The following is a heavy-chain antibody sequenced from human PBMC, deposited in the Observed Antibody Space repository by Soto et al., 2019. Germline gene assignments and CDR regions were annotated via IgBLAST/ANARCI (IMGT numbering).Heavy chain of an antibody. D-gene: IGHD6-19*01. V-gene: IGHV3-21*01. CDR1: GFTFSSYS. Sequence: GGSLRLSCAASGFTFSSYSMNWVRQAPGKGLEWVSSISSSSSYIYYADSVKGRFTISRDNAKNSLYLQMNSLRAEDTAVYYCARDLPRQKWLVQDWFDPWGQGTLVTVSS. J-gene: IGHJ5*02. CDR3: ARDLPRQKWLVQDWFDP. CDR2: ISSSSSYI.